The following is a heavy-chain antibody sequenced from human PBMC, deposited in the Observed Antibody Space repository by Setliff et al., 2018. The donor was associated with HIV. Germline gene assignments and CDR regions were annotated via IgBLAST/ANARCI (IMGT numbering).Heavy chain of an antibody. CDR1: GDSISSGSYY. D-gene: IGHD6-13*01. J-gene: IGHJ4*02. V-gene: IGHV4-61*02. CDR2: IYTSGST. CDR3: ARGSYSSSWYGSHFDY. Sequence: PSETLSLTCTVSGDSISSGSYYWSWIRQPAGKGLEWIGRIYTSGSTNYNPSLKSRVTISVDTSKNQFSLKLSSVTAADAAVYYCARGSYSSSWYGSHFDYWGQGILVTVS.